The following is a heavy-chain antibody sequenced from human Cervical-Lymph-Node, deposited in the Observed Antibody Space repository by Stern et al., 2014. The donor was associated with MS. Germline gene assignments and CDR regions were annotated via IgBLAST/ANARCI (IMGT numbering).Heavy chain of an antibody. CDR2: INPNDGDT. CDR3: ARWGLHKPLDY. J-gene: IGHJ4*02. V-gene: IGHV1-46*01. CDR1: GYSFTDFY. D-gene: IGHD2-21*02. Sequence: VQLVESGADVKRSGASVRLSCQASGYSFTDFYIQWVRQAPGQGLEWMGMINPNDGDTGYAPRFQGRVTLTRDTSTNTAYIQLSSLRSDDTAVYFCARWGLHKPLDYWGRGTLVTVSS.